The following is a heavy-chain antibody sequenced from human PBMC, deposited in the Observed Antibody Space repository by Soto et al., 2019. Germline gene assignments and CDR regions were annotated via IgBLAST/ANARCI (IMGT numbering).Heavy chain of an antibody. V-gene: IGHV3-30-3*01. Sequence: PGGSLRLYCAASGFTFSSYAMHWVRQAPGKGLEWVAVISYDGSNKYYADSVKGRFTISRDNSKNTLYLQMNSLRAEDTAVYYCARDGGYSYGLYYFDYWGQGTLVTVSS. CDR3: ARDGGYSYGLYYFDY. D-gene: IGHD5-18*01. CDR2: ISYDGSNK. CDR1: GFTFSSYA. J-gene: IGHJ4*02.